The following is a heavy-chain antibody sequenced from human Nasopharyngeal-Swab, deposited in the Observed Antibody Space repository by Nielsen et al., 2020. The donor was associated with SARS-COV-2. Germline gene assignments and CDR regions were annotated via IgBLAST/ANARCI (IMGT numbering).Heavy chain of an antibody. V-gene: IGHV3-23*01. J-gene: IGHJ4*02. CDR2: ITGNGDTT. Sequence: GGSLRLSCAASGFTFSSYSMSWLRQAPGKGREWVSTITGNGDTTYYADSLKGRFTISRDNAKNTLYLQMNSLRAEDTAIYYCARGSSDWNGIDYWGQGTLVTVSS. CDR1: GFTFSSYS. D-gene: IGHD6-19*01. CDR3: ARGSSDWNGIDY.